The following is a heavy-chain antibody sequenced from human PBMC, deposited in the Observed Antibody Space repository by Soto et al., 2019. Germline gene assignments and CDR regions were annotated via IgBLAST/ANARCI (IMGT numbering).Heavy chain of an antibody. CDR2: INWNGGDT. CDR1: GFTFDDYG. Sequence: SLRLSCAASGFTFDDYGMSWVRQAPGKGLEWISAINWNGGDTDYADSVEGRFTISRDNAKNSLYLQMNSLRVEDTALYYCARAKTGYRSGWPSYWGQGTLVTVSS. D-gene: IGHD6-19*01. CDR3: ARAKTGYRSGWPSY. J-gene: IGHJ4*02. V-gene: IGHV3-20*04.